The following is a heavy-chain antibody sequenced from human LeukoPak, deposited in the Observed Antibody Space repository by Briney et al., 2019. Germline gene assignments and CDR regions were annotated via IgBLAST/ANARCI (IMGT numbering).Heavy chain of an antibody. CDR3: ASQESKPDLNIAGVEPLESGYYFDY. J-gene: IGHJ4*02. CDR2: IYYSGST. D-gene: IGHD2-21*01. Sequence: SETLSLTCTVSGGSISSSSYYWGWIRQPPGKGLEWIGSIYYSGSTYYNPSLKSRVTISVDTSKNQFSLKLSSVTAADTAVYYCASQESKPDLNIAGVEPLESGYYFDYWGQGTLVTVSS. CDR1: GGSISSSSYY. V-gene: IGHV4-39*01.